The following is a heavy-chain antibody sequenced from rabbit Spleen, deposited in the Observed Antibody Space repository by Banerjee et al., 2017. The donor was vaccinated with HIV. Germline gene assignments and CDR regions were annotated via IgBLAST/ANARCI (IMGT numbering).Heavy chain of an antibody. J-gene: IGHJ4*01. Sequence: QEQLVESGGGLVQPGGSLKLSCKASGFDFSSYGVSWVRQAPGKGLEWIGFIDPIFSGTYYANWVNGRFTISSHNAQNTLYLQLNSLTAADTATYFCAREGSGQVFFNLWGPGTLVTVS. V-gene: IGHV1S47*01. CDR3: AREGSGQVFFNL. D-gene: IGHD4-1*01. CDR2: IDPIFSGT. CDR1: GFDFSSYG.